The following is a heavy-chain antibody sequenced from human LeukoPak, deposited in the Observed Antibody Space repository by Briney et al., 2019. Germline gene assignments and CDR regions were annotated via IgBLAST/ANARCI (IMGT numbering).Heavy chain of an antibody. V-gene: IGHV3-30-3*01. D-gene: IGHD5-12*01. J-gene: IGHJ4*02. CDR1: GFTFSSYA. Sequence: GRSLRLSCAASGFTFSSYAMHWVRQAPGKGLEWVAVISYDGSNKYYADSVKGRFTISRDNSKNTLYLQMNSLRAEDTAVYYCARDKVDIVATITYYFDYWGQGTLVTVSS. CDR2: ISYDGSNK. CDR3: ARDKVDIVATITYYFDY.